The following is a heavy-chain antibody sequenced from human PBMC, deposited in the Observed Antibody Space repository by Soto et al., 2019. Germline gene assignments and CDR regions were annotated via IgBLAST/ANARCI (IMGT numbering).Heavy chain of an antibody. D-gene: IGHD2-8*01. CDR2: MHYSGAT. Sequence: SETLSLTCTVSSDSISGYYWSWIRQPPQKGLEWVGYMHYSGATGYSPSLKSRVTISVGTSKNQFSLKLNSVTAADTAVYYCARYCARNECLDEWGQGTLVTVSS. V-gene: IGHV4-59*01. CDR3: ARYCARNECLDE. CDR1: SDSISGYY. J-gene: IGHJ4*02.